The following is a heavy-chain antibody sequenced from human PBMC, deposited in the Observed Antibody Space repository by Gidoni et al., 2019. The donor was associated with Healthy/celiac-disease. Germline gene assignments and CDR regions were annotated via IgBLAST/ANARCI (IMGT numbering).Heavy chain of an antibody. CDR1: GGSISSGGYY. CDR3: ARDDVAGTFDY. Sequence: QLQLQESGPGLVKPSQTLSLTCTVSGGSISSGGYYWSWIRQHPGKGLEWIGYIYYSGSTYYNPALKSRVTISVDTSKNQFSLKLSSVTAADTAVYYCARDDVAGTFDYWGQGTLVTVSS. CDR2: IYYSGST. J-gene: IGHJ4*02. D-gene: IGHD6-19*01. V-gene: IGHV4-31*03.